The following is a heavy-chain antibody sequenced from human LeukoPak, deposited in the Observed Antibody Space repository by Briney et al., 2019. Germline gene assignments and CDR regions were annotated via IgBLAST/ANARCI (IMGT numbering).Heavy chain of an antibody. J-gene: IGHJ4*02. D-gene: IGHD6-6*01. Sequence: SETLSLTCAVSGDSINSASNSWNWIRQPPGKGLEWIGYTYYSGNSYYHPSLKTPVTISVDTYKNHFSLRLSSVTAADTAIYYCATYSWGRSSEFDYWGQGILVTVSS. V-gene: IGHV4-61*03. CDR2: TYYSGNS. CDR3: ATYSWGRSSEFDY. CDR1: GDSINSASNS.